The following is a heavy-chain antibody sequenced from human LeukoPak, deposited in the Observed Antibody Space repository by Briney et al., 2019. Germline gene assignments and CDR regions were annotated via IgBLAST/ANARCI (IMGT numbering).Heavy chain of an antibody. D-gene: IGHD5-24*01. V-gene: IGHV4-38-2*02. CDR2: MYHSGLI. Sequence: SETLSLTCTVSGYSISSGYYWGWIRQSPGKGLEWIANMYHSGLIYYNPSLKSRITISMDMSKNQLSLKLRSVTAADTAVYYCARLYLPATRFDYWGQGTLVTVSS. CDR3: ARLYLPATRFDY. J-gene: IGHJ4*02. CDR1: GYSISSGYY.